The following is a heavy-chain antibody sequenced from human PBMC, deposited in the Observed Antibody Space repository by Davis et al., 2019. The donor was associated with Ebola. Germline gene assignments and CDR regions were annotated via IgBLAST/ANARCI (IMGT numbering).Heavy chain of an antibody. V-gene: IGHV3-7*03. D-gene: IGHD3-16*01. CDR3: ARVDGLIGYYYYYGMDV. CDR1: GFTFSSYW. Sequence: GGSLRLSCAASGFTFSSYWMSWVRQAPGKGLEWVANIKQDGSEKYYVDSVKGRFTISRDNAKNSLYLQMNSLRAEDTAVYYCARVDGLIGYYYYYGMDVWGQGTTVTVSS. J-gene: IGHJ6*02. CDR2: IKQDGSEK.